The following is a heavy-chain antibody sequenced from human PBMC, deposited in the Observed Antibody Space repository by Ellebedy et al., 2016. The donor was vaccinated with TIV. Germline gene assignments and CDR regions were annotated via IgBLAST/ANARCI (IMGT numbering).Heavy chain of an antibody. V-gene: IGHV3-43*01. CDR3: ARAPRGGTDY. D-gene: IGHD3-10*01. CDR2: ITWDGGVT. J-gene: IGHJ4*02. CDR1: GFSFDDYS. Sequence: GESLKISCAASGFSFDDYSMHWLRQVPGKGLEWVSLITWDGGVTDYADSVKGRFTISRDNAKNSLYLQMGSLRAEDTAVYFCARAPRGGTDYWGQGTLVTVSS.